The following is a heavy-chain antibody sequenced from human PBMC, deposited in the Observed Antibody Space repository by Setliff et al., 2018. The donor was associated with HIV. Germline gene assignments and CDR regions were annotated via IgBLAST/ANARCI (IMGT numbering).Heavy chain of an antibody. CDR3: ARIWGIPPLYYFDY. Sequence: ASVKVSCKASGYTFTSYGVSWVRQAPGQGLEWMGWISAYNRNVNYSQKVQGRVTFTRDTSASAAYMDLSSLRSEDTAVYYCARIWGIPPLYYFDYWGQGTLVTVSS. V-gene: IGHV1-18*01. CDR2: ISAYNRNV. CDR1: GYTFTSYG. J-gene: IGHJ4*02. D-gene: IGHD3-16*01.